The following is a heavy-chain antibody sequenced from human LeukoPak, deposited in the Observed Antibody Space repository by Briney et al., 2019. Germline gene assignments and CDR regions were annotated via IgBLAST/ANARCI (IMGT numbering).Heavy chain of an antibody. CDR2: ISSNGDTT. CDR3: ARGGTATIVGGVHYFDC. D-gene: IGHD1-26*01. J-gene: IGHJ4*02. CDR1: GFTFSSYA. V-gene: IGHV3-64*01. Sequence: GGSLRLSCAASGFTFSSYAMHWVRQAPGKGLESVSGISSNGDTTYYANSVKGRFSISRDNSKNTLYLQMGSLRDEDMAVYYCARGGTATIVGGVHYFDCWGQGTLVTVSS.